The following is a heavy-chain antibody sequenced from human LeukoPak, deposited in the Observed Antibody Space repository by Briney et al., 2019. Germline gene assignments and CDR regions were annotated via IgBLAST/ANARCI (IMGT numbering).Heavy chain of an antibody. J-gene: IGHJ4*02. CDR3: ARGRGGYDFWSGYNYFDQ. CDR1: GYTFSGYY. V-gene: IGHV1-2*02. Sequence: ASVKVSCKASGYTFSGYYMHWVRQAPGQGLESMGWINSNSGARNYAPKFQGRVTFSRDNSISTAYMELSSLRSDDTAIYYCARGRGGYDFWSGYNYFDQWGQGTLVTVSS. CDR2: INSNSGAR. D-gene: IGHD3-3*01.